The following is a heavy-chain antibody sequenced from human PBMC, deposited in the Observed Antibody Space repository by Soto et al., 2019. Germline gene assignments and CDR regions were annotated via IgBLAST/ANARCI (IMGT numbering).Heavy chain of an antibody. Sequence: EVQVVESGGGLVQPGGSLKLSCAASGFTFSGSAMHWVRQAFGKGLEWVGRIRGKAHNYATAYAASVKGRFTISRDDSKNTAYLQMNSLKTEDTAVYYCSSQLDYGMDVWGRGTTVTVSS. V-gene: IGHV3-73*02. CDR1: GFTFSGSA. J-gene: IGHJ6*02. CDR2: IRGKAHNYAT. CDR3: SSQLDYGMDV.